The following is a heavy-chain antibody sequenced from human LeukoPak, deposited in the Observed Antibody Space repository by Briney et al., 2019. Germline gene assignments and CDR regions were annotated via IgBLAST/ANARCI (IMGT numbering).Heavy chain of an antibody. V-gene: IGHV3-66*01. CDR3: ATFDYVWGSYRNEGYYFDY. CDR2: IYTDGTT. D-gene: IGHD3-16*02. Sequence: GGSLRLSCAASGFTFSKYGMYWVRQAPGKGLEWVSIIYTDGTTYYADSVKGRLTISRDTSKNTPSLQMNSLRAEDTAVYYCATFDYVWGSYRNEGYYFDYWGQGTLVTVSS. J-gene: IGHJ4*02. CDR1: GFTFSKYG.